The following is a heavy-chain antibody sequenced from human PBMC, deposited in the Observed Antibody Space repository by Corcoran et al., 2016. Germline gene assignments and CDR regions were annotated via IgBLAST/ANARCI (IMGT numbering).Heavy chain of an antibody. J-gene: IGHJ6*02. V-gene: IGHV1-18*01. Sequence: QVQLVQSGAEVKKPGASVKVSCKASGYTFTSYGISWVRQAPGQGLEWMGWISAYNGNTNYAQKLQGRVTMNKDTSTSTAYMELRSLRSDDTAVYYCARDPGYDFSKSYYYGMDVWGQGTTVTVSS. CDR3: ARDPGYDFSKSYYYGMDV. CDR2: ISAYNGNT. D-gene: IGHD3-3*01. CDR1: GYTFTSYG.